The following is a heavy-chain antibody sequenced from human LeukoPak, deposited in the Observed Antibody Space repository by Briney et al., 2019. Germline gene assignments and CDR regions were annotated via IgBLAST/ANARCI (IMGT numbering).Heavy chain of an antibody. J-gene: IGHJ4*02. CDR3: ARRTVPAASPFDY. Sequence: SVKVSCKASGYTFTSYGISWARQAPGQGLEWMGGIIPIFGTANYAQKFQGRVTITTDESTSTAYMELSSLRSEDTAVYYCARRTVPAASPFDYWGQGTLVTVSS. V-gene: IGHV1-69*05. D-gene: IGHD2-2*01. CDR2: IIPIFGTA. CDR1: GYTFTSYG.